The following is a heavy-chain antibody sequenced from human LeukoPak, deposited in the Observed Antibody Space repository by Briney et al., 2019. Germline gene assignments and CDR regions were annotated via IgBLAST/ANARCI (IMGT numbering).Heavy chain of an antibody. CDR3: ARRRGGTLRFPGEGSRSLDY. CDR1: GGSFSGYY. Sequence: AETLSLTCAVYGGSFSGYYWSWIRQPPGKGLEWIGEINHSGSTNYNPSLKRRVTISVDTSKNQFSLKLSSVTAADTAVYYCARRRGGTLRFPGEGSRSLDYWGQGTLVTVSS. CDR2: INHSGST. V-gene: IGHV4-34*01. J-gene: IGHJ4*02. D-gene: IGHD3-3*01.